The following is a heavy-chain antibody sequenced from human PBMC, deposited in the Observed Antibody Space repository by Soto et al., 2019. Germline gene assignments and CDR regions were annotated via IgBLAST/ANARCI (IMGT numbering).Heavy chain of an antibody. CDR3: TSAAPGVTTSYGFDY. CDR1: GFTFSHAW. V-gene: IGHV3-15*07. CDR2: FKSRGDGGTT. Sequence: EVQLVESGGGLVNPGGSLRLSCAASGFTFSHAWMNWVRQAPGRGLEWVARFKSRGDGGTTDYAAPVKGRFTISRDDSENTLCLQMDSLKIEDTAVYFCTSAAPGVTTSYGFDYWGQGILVTVSS. J-gene: IGHJ4*02. D-gene: IGHD1-26*01.